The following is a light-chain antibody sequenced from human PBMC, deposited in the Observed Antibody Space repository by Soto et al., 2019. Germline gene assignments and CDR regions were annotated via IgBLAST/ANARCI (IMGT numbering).Light chain of an antibody. CDR1: QGISDT. CDR3: QRYSNWPLT. CDR2: DTS. V-gene: IGKV3-15*01. J-gene: IGKJ4*01. Sequence: EVVLTQSPATLSLSPGDGVTLSCRASQGISDTLAWYQQKPGQTPRLLIYDTSARATGVPARFSGSRSGPEFTLTISSLQSEDFAIYYCQRYSNWPLTFGGGTKVESK.